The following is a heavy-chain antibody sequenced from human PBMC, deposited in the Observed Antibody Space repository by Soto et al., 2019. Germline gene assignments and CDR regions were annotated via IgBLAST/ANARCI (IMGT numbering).Heavy chain of an antibody. Sequence: SETLSLTCTVSGGSISSYYWSWIRQPPGKGLEWIGYIYYSGSTNYNPSLKSRVTISVDTSENQFSLKLSSVTAADTAVYYCAREVLDYYYYYMDVWGKGTTVTVSS. V-gene: IGHV4-59*01. J-gene: IGHJ6*03. CDR1: GGSISSYY. CDR3: AREVLDYYYYYMDV. CDR2: IYYSGST. D-gene: IGHD1-1*01.